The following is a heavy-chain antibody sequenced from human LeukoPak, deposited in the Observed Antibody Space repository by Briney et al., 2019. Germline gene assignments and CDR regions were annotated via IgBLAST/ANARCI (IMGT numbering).Heavy chain of an antibody. D-gene: IGHD2-2*02. Sequence: GASVKVSCKASGGTFSSYAISWVRQAPGQGLEWMGGIIPIFGTANYAQKFQGRVTITTDESTSTAYMELSSLRSEDTAVYYCARVVVPAAIIGYFDYWGQGTLVTVSS. CDR3: ARVVVPAAIIGYFDY. CDR2: IIPIFGTA. V-gene: IGHV1-69*05. CDR1: GGTFSSYA. J-gene: IGHJ4*02.